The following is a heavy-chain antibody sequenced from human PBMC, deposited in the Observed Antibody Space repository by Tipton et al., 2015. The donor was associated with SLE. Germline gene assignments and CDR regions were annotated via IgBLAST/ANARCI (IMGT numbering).Heavy chain of an antibody. CDR1: GGSISSGSYY. CDR3: ARDLINDAFDI. D-gene: IGHD3-22*01. CDR2: IYTSGAT. V-gene: IGHV4-61*02. J-gene: IGHJ3*02. Sequence: TLSLTCTVSGGSISSGSYYWSWIRQPAGKGLEWIGRIYTSGATNYNPSLKSRVTISVDTSNNQFSLKLNSVNAADTAVYYCARDLINDAFDIWGQGTMVTVSS.